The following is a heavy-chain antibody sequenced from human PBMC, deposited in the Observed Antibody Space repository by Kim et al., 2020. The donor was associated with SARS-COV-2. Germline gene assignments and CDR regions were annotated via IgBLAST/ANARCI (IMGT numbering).Heavy chain of an antibody. Sequence: SETLSLTCTVSGGSISSYYWSWIRQPPGKGLEWIGYIYYSGSTNYNPSLKSRVTISVDTSKNQFSLKLSSVTAADTAVYYCARGETNRHFDWFVPSRGDVFDYWGQGTLVTVSS. CDR1: GGSISSYY. V-gene: IGHV4-59*13. CDR3: ARGETNRHFDWFVPSRGDVFDY. D-gene: IGHD3-9*01. CDR2: IYYSGST. J-gene: IGHJ4*02.